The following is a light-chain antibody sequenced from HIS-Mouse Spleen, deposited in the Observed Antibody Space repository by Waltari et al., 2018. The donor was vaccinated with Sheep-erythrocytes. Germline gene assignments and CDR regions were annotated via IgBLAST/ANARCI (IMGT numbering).Light chain of an antibody. V-gene: IGLV3-1*01. CDR3: QAWDSSTVV. J-gene: IGLJ2*01. CDR2: QDS. CDR1: NLGDKY. Sequence: SYELTQPPSVSVSPAQTASITCPGDNLGDKYACWYQQKPGQSPVLVIYQDSKRPSGIPERFSGSNSGNTATLTISGTQAMDEADYYCQAWDSSTVVFGGGTKLTVL.